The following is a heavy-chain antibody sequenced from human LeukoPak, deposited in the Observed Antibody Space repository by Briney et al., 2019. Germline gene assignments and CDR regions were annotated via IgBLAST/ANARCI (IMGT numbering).Heavy chain of an antibody. CDR1: GFTFSDYY. Sequence: GGSLRLSCAASGFTFSDYYMRWLRPAPGKGLEWVSYISSSGSTIYYADSVKGRFTISRDNAKNSLYLQMNSLRAEDTAVYYCARGLGIVANDYWGQGTLVTVSS. J-gene: IGHJ4*02. V-gene: IGHV3-11*01. CDR2: ISSSGSTI. CDR3: ARGLGIVANDY. D-gene: IGHD1-26*01.